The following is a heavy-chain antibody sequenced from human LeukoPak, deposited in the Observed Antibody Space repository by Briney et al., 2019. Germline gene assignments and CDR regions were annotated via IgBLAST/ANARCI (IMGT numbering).Heavy chain of an antibody. V-gene: IGHV4-39*01. Sequence: SETLSLTCTVSGGSIGDSSYYWGWIHQPPGKGLEWIGSIYYSGSTYYNPSLKSPVTISVDTSKNQFSLKLNSVTAADTAVYYCARMRVGPTYYFDYWGQGTLVTVSS. CDR2: IYYSGST. J-gene: IGHJ4*02. D-gene: IGHD1-26*01. CDR1: GGSIGDSSYY. CDR3: ARMRVGPTYYFDY.